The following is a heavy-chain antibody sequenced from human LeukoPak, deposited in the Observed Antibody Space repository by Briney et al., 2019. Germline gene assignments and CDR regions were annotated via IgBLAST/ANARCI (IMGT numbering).Heavy chain of an antibody. CDR1: GGSISSYY. D-gene: IGHD3-10*01. Sequence: SETLSLTCTVSGGSISSYYWSWIRQPPGKGLEWIGYIYYSGSTNYNPSLKSRVTISIDTSKNQFSLKLSSVTAADTAVYYCARWYYYGSGSYAPFDYWGQGTLVTVSS. CDR2: IYYSGST. V-gene: IGHV4-59*01. CDR3: ARWYYYGSGSYAPFDY. J-gene: IGHJ4*02.